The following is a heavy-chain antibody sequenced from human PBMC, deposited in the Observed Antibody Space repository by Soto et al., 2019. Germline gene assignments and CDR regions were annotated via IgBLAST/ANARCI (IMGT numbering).Heavy chain of an antibody. CDR3: AKRTVGWYFDL. V-gene: IGHV3-30-3*02. Sequence: GGSLRLSCAASGFTFSDYPMHWVRQAPGKGLEWVAVISYDGRVKYYADAVKGRFTISRDNSKNTLYLQMNSLRAEDTAVYYCAKRTVGWYFDLWGRGTLVTVSS. J-gene: IGHJ2*01. CDR2: ISYDGRVK. D-gene: IGHD4-17*01. CDR1: GFTFSDYP.